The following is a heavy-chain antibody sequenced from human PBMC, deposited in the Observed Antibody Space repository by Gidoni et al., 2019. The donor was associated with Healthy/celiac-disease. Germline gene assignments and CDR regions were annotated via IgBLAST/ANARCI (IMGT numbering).Heavy chain of an antibody. V-gene: IGHV4-61*02. CDR1: GGSISSGSYY. Sequence: QVQLQESCPGLVKPSQTLSLTCTVSGGSISSGSYYWSWIRQPAGKGLEWIGRIYTSGSTNYNPSLKSRVTISVDTSKNQFSLKLSSVTAADTAVYYCARAPLAARPWYFDYWGQGTLVTVSS. CDR2: IYTSGST. J-gene: IGHJ4*02. D-gene: IGHD6-6*01. CDR3: ARAPLAARPWYFDY.